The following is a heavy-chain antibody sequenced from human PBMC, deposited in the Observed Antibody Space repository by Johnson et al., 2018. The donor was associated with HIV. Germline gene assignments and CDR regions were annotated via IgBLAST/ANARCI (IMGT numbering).Heavy chain of an antibody. V-gene: IGHV3-7*01. D-gene: IGHD7-27*01. J-gene: IGHJ3*02. Sequence: VQLVESGGALVQPGGSLRLSCAASGFTFSSYWMSWVRQAPGKGLEWLANIKQDGRNKYYADSVKSRFTISRENSKNTLFLQMNSLRAEDTSVYYCATDGGLGSFDIWGQGTMVAVSS. CDR3: ATDGGLGSFDI. CDR1: GFTFSSYW. CDR2: IKQDGRNK.